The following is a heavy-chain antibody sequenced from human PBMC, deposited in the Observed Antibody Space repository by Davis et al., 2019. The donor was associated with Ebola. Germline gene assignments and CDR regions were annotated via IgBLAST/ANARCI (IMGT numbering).Heavy chain of an antibody. V-gene: IGHV3-53*01. CDR1: GLSVSDNY. CDR3: ARDGTLGYCDSTSCPASV. Sequence: GESLKISCSASGLSVSDNYMNWVRQAPGKGLEWVAGITGSGGYIEYADSVQGRFTISRDNSKNTLHLQMSSLRAEDTAVYYCARDGTLGYCDSTSCPASVWGQGTSVTVSS. J-gene: IGHJ6*02. CDR2: ITGSGGYI. D-gene: IGHD2-2*01.